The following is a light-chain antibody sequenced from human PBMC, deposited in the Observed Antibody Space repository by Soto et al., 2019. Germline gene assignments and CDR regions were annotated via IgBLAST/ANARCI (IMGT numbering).Light chain of an antibody. J-gene: IGLJ2*01. V-gene: IGLV2-8*01. CDR2: EVS. CDR1: SRDVGGYNY. Sequence: QSALTQPPSASGSPGQSVTLSCTGTSRDVGGYNYVSWYQHHPGKAPKLILYEVSERPSGVPDRFSGSKSGNTASLTVSGLQTDDEAEYFCSSYAGSNTVVFGGGTKLTVL. CDR3: SSYAGSNTVV.